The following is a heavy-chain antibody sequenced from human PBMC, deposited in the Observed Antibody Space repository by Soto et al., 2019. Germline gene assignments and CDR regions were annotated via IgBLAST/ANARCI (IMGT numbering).Heavy chain of an antibody. D-gene: IGHD5-12*01. V-gene: IGHV1-2*02. CDR1: GYTFIGYY. Sequence: QVQLVQSGAEVKKPGASVKVSCKASGYTFIGYYIHWVRQAPGQGLEWMGWINLNSGGTDYAQKFQGRVTMTRDTSISSAYMELTRLTSDDSAVFYCARANSGDDDEFDYWGQGTLVTVSP. CDR3: ARANSGDDDEFDY. CDR2: INLNSGGT. J-gene: IGHJ4*02.